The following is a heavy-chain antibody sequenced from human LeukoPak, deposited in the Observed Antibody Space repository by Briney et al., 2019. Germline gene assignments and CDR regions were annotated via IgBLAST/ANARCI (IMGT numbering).Heavy chain of an antibody. CDR2: IWYDGSNK. V-gene: IGHV3-33*01. D-gene: IGHD2/OR15-2a*01. Sequence: GGSLRLSCAAPAFTFSSYGMHWVRQAPGKGLEWVAVIWYDGSNKYYADSVKGRFTISRDNSKNTLYLQMNSLRAEDTAVYYCARDREGYFNFDYWGQGTLVTVSS. J-gene: IGHJ4*02. CDR3: ARDREGYFNFDY. CDR1: AFTFSSYG.